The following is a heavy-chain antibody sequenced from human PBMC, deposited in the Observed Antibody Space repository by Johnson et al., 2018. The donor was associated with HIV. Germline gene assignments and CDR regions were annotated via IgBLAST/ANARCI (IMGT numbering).Heavy chain of an antibody. V-gene: IGHV3-30*04. Sequence: QMLLVEYGGGVVQPGRSLRLSCAASGFTFSSYAMHWVRQAPGKGLEWVAVISYDGSNKYYADSVKGRFTISRDNSKNTLYLQMNSLRAEDTAVYYCAKDGSCYFHAFDIWGQGTMVTVSS. CDR3: AKDGSCYFHAFDI. D-gene: IGHD2-15*01. J-gene: IGHJ3*02. CDR1: GFTFSSYA. CDR2: ISYDGSNK.